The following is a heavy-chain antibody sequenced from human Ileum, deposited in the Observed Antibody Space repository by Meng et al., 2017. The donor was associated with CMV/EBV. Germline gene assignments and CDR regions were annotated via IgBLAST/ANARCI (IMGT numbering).Heavy chain of an antibody. CDR3: ARVPRYCNSTSCYLFDY. J-gene: IGHJ4*02. V-gene: IGHV3-11*01. CDR2: ISGRSSSI. CDR1: GFTFSDYY. Sequence: GGSLRLSCTASGFTFSDYYMTWIRQAPGKGLECLAYISGRSSSIFYTDSVKSRFTISRDNAKSSLYLEMNNVKVEDTAVYYCARVPRYCNSTSCYLFDYWGQGTLVTVSS. D-gene: IGHD2-2*01.